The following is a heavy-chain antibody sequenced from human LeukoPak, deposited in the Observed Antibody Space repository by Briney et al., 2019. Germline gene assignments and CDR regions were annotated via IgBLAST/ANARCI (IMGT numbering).Heavy chain of an antibody. V-gene: IGHV4-59*11. CDR3: ARGVVVAATRYYYYYMDV. CDR2: IYYSGRT. J-gene: IGHJ6*03. Sequence: SETLSLTCTVSGGSITSHYWSWIRQAPGKGLEWIGFIYYSGRTKYNPSLKSRVTISVDTSKNQFSLKLSSVTAADTAVYYCARGVVVAATRYYYYYMDVWGKGTTVTVSS. CDR1: GGSITSHY. D-gene: IGHD2-15*01.